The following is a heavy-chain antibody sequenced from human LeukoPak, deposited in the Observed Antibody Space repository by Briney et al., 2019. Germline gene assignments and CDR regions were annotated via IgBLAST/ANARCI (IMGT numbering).Heavy chain of an antibody. CDR2: IIPIFGTA. J-gene: IGHJ4*02. CDR1: GGTFSSYA. Sequence: ASVKVSCXASGGTFSSYAISWVRQAPGQGLEWMGRIIPIFGTANYAQKFQDRVTITTDESTSTAYMELSSLRSEDTAVYYCAATTDSSSWYEVLWYFDYWGQGTLVTVSS. CDR3: AATTDSSSWYEVLWYFDY. D-gene: IGHD6-13*01. V-gene: IGHV1-69*05.